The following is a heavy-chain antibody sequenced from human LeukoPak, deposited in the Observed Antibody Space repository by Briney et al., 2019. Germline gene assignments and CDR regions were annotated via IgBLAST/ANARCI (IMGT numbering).Heavy chain of an antibody. V-gene: IGHV1-69*13. J-gene: IGHJ5*02. CDR3: AKTAMADNWFDP. CDR1: GGTFISYA. Sequence: SVKVSCKASGGTFISYAISWVRQAPGQGLEWMGGIIPIFGTANYAQKFQGRVTITADESTSTAYMELSSLRSEDTAAYYCAKTAMADNWFDPWGQGTLVTVSS. D-gene: IGHD5-18*01. CDR2: IIPIFGTA.